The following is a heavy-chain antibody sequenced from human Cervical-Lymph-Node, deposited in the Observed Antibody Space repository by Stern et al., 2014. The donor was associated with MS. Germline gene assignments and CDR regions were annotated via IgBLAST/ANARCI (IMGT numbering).Heavy chain of an antibody. D-gene: IGHD2-2*01. V-gene: IGHV1-18*01. Sequence: VQLVQSGTEVKRPGASVKVSCKASGYTFTSYGISWVRQAPGQGLEWMGWISAYKGNTNYAQKLQGRVTMTTDTSTSTAYMELRSLRSDDTAVYYCARDRWAYQLLAPFDYWGQGTLVTVSS. J-gene: IGHJ4*02. CDR3: ARDRWAYQLLAPFDY. CDR2: ISAYKGNT. CDR1: GYTFTSYG.